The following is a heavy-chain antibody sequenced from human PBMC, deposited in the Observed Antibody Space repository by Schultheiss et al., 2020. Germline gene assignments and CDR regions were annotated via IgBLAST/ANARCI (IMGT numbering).Heavy chain of an antibody. V-gene: IGHV4-59*04. J-gene: IGHJ5*02. CDR3: AISITMVRGVIITEGWFDP. CDR2: IYYSGST. Sequence: SETLSLTCTVSGGSISSYYWSWIRQPPGKGLEWIGYIYYSGSTYYNPSLRSRVSISVDTSKNQFSLKLSSVTAADTAVYYCAISITMVRGVIITEGWFDPWGQGTLVTVSS. CDR1: GGSISSYY. D-gene: IGHD3-10*01.